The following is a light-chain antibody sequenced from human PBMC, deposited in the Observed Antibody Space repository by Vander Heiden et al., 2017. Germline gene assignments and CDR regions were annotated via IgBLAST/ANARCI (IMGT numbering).Light chain of an antibody. CDR3: QVWDSSSDHVV. V-gene: IGLV3-21*02. J-gene: IGLJ2*01. CDR1: NFGSKS. CDR2: DDS. Sequence: SYVLTQPPSVPEAPGQPARITCGGNNFGSKSVHWYQQKPGQAPVLVVYDDSDRPSGIPERFSGSNSGNTATLTISRVEAGDEADYYCQVWDSSSDHVVFGGGTKLTVL.